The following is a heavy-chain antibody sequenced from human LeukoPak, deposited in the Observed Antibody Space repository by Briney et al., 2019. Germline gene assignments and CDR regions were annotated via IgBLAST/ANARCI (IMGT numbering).Heavy chain of an antibody. D-gene: IGHD2/OR15-2a*01. V-gene: IGHV4-39*07. Sequence: SETLSLTCTVSGGSISSSSYYWGWIRQPPGKGLEWIRSIYYSGSTYYNPSLKSRVTISVDTSKNQFSLKLSSVTAADTAVYYCARVTTSWGYYMDVWGKGTTVTVSS. J-gene: IGHJ6*03. CDR2: IYYSGST. CDR1: GGSISSSSYY. CDR3: ARVTTSWGYYMDV.